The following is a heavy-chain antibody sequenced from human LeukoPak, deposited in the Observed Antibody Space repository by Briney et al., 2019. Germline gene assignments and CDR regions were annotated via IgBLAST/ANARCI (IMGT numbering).Heavy chain of an antibody. J-gene: IGHJ4*02. Sequence: GSLRLSCAASGFTFSSSAMSWVRQAPGKGLEWVSAISNNGGYTYYADSVQGRFTISRDNSKSTLCLQMNSLRAEDTAVYYCAKQLGYCSDGSCYFPYWGQGTLVTVSS. CDR2: ISNNGGYT. CDR3: AKQLGYCSDGSCYFPY. CDR1: GFTFSSSA. D-gene: IGHD2-15*01. V-gene: IGHV3-23*01.